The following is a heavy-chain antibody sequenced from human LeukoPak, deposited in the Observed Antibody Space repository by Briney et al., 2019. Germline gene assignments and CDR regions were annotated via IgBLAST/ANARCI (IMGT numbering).Heavy chain of an antibody. Sequence: PGGSLRLSCAASGFTFSSYAMPWVRQAPGKGLEWVAVISYDGSNKYYADSVKGRFTISRDNSKNTLYLQMNSLRAEDTAVYYCARDDYYDSSGYYWADWGQGTLVTVSS. CDR1: GFTFSSYA. CDR2: ISYDGSNK. D-gene: IGHD3-22*01. V-gene: IGHV3-30-3*01. J-gene: IGHJ4*02. CDR3: ARDDYYDSSGYYWAD.